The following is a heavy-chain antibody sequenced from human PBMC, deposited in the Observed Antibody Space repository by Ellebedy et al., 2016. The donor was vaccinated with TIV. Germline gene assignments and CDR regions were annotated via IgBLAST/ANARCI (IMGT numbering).Heavy chain of an antibody. CDR2: IRQDGGNI. CDR1: GFPFSSLW. J-gene: IGHJ1*01. D-gene: IGHD6-19*01. V-gene: IGHV3-7*03. CDR3: VGSGGWLLHH. Sequence: GGSLRLSXAVSGFPFSSLWMSWVRQAPGKGPEWVANIRQDGGNIYYVDSVKGRFTISRDNSKNSLYLQMNSLRADDTAVYYCVGSGGWLLHHWGPGTLVTVSS.